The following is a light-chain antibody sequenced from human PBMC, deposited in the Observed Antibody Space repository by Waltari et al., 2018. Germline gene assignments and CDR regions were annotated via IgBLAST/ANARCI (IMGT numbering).Light chain of an antibody. V-gene: IGKV2-30*01. CDR1: QSLVSSDGNTY. CDR3: MQGSHWPWT. J-gene: IGKJ1*01. Sequence: DVVMTQSPLSLPVTLGQPASIYCRSSQSLVSSDGNTYFNWFHQRPGQSPRRLFYRVSKRDSGVPYRFSGSGSGTDFTLRITRVEAEDVGVYYCMQGSHWPWTFGQGTKVEIK. CDR2: RVS.